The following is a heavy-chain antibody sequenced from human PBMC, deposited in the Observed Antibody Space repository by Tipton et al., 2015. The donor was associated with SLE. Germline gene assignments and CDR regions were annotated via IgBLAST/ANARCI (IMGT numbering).Heavy chain of an antibody. CDR1: GGCINSTSYY. CDR2: IYYSGST. V-gene: IGHV4-39*01. Sequence: TLSLTCTVSGGCINSTSYYWGWIRQPPGKGLEWIGSIYYSGSTYYKPSLKSRVTISVDTPKNQFSLKLSSVTAADTAVFYCARHNMIVDSWDYWGQGTLVTVSS. CDR3: ARHNMIVDSWDY. D-gene: IGHD3-22*01. J-gene: IGHJ4*02.